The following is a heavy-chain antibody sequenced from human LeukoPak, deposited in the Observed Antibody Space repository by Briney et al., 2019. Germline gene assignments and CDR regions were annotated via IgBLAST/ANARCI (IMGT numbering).Heavy chain of an antibody. CDR3: ARPKGYGDYEYMDV. CDR2: IYSGGST. D-gene: IGHD4-17*01. J-gene: IGHJ6*03. V-gene: IGHV3-53*01. Sequence: GGSLRLSCAASGFTVSSNYMSWVRQAPGKRLEWVSVIYSGGSTYYADSVKGRFAISRDNSKNTLYLQMNSLRAEDTAVYYCARPKGYGDYEYMDVWGKGTTVTVSS. CDR1: GFTVSSNY.